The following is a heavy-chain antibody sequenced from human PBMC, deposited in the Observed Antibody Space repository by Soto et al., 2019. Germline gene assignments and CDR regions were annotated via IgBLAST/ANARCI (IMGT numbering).Heavy chain of an antibody. CDR3: ARLERGTTVVYDYYYGMDV. D-gene: IGHD4-17*01. CDR1: GGSISSSNW. Sequence: QVQLQESGPGLVKPSGTLSLTCAVSGGSISSSNWWSWVRQPPGKGLEWIGEIYHSGSTNYNPSIKGRVTISVDKSTNQFSLKLRSVTAADTAVYYCARLERGTTVVYDYYYGMDVWGQGTTVTVSS. CDR2: IYHSGST. V-gene: IGHV4-4*02. J-gene: IGHJ6*02.